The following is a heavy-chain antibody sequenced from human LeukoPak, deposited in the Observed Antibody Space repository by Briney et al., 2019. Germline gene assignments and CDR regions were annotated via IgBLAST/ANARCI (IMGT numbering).Heavy chain of an antibody. Sequence: PSETLSLTCTVSGGSISSYYWSWIRQPPGKGLEWIGYIYYSGSTNYNPSLKSRVTISVDTSKNQFSLKLSSVTAADTAVYYCARGYYYDSSGYFAPDAFDIWGQGTMVTVSS. CDR2: IYYSGST. D-gene: IGHD3-22*01. CDR3: ARGYYYDSSGYFAPDAFDI. CDR1: GGSISSYY. V-gene: IGHV4-59*01. J-gene: IGHJ3*02.